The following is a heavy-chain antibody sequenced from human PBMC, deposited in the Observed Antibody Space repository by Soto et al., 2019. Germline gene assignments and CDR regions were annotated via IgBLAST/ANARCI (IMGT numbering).Heavy chain of an antibody. J-gene: IGHJ4*02. Sequence: QVQLVESGGGVVQPGRSLRLSCAASGFNFRSYGMHWVRQAPGKGLEWVAVISYDGSAKWYVDSVKGRFTISRDTSKNILYLQMNSLRAEDTAVYYCAKDKGAEDDILTGYPLFDYRGQGILVTVSS. CDR3: AKDKGAEDDILTGYPLFDY. CDR2: ISYDGSAK. D-gene: IGHD3-9*01. V-gene: IGHV3-30*18. CDR1: GFNFRSYG.